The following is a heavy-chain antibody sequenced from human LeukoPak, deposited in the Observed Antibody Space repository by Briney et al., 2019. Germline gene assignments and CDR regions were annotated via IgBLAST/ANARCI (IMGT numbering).Heavy chain of an antibody. CDR1: GFTFTDYY. D-gene: IGHD3-9*01. V-gene: IGHV3-11*01. J-gene: IGHJ1*01. CDR2: ITNSGTTI. CDR3: ARDGHYDILTGYFQD. Sequence: PGGSLRLSCAASGFTFTDYYMSWIRQAPGKGLEWVSYITNSGTTIYYADSVKGRFAISRDNAKNSLYLQMNSLRAEDTAVYYCARDGHYDILTGYFQDWGQGTLVTVSS.